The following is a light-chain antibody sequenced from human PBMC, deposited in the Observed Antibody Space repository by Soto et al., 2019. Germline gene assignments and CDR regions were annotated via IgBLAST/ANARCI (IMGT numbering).Light chain of an antibody. Sequence: EIVLTQSPGTLSLSPGERATLSCRAINSVGTSNLAWNNQKLGKAPRLLIYGASSRATGIPDRFSGSGSGTDFTLTISRLEPDDFAVYYCQQYGSSPPYTFGLGTKVDIK. CDR1: NSVGTSN. CDR2: GAS. V-gene: IGKV3-20*01. CDR3: QQYGSSPPYT. J-gene: IGKJ3*01.